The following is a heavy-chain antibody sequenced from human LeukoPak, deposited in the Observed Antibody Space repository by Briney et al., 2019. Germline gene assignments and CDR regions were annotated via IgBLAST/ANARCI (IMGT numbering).Heavy chain of an antibody. D-gene: IGHD3-9*01. J-gene: IGHJ6*02. Sequence: PGGSLRLSCAASGFTFSSYEMNWVRQAPGKGLEWVSSISSIGSNIYYADSVKGRSTISRDNAKNSLYLQMNSLRAEDTAVYYCARDRGTYYDILTGLYYYYGMDVWGRGTTVTVS. CDR2: ISSIGSNI. V-gene: IGHV3-48*03. CDR1: GFTFSSYE. CDR3: ARDRGTYYDILTGLYYYYGMDV.